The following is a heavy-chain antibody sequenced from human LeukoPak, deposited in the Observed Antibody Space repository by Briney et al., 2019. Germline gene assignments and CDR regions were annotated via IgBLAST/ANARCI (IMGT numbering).Heavy chain of an antibody. Sequence: GGSLRLSCAASGFTFSSCWMHWVRQAPGKGLVWVSRINSDGRSTSYADSVKGRFTISRDNAKNTLYLQMNSLRAEDTAVYYCARVDTAMGWAFDIWGQGTMVTVSS. CDR3: ARVDTAMGWAFDI. J-gene: IGHJ3*02. CDR2: INSDGRST. CDR1: GFTFSSCW. V-gene: IGHV3-74*01. D-gene: IGHD5-18*01.